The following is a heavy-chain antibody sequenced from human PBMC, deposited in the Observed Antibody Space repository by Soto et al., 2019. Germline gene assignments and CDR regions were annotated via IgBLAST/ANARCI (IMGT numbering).Heavy chain of an antibody. CDR2: ISGSGGST. CDR1: GFTFSSYA. D-gene: IGHD2-15*01. Sequence: PGGSLRLSCAASGFTFSSYAMSWVRQAPGKGLEWVSAISGSGGSTYYADSVKGRFTISRDNSKNTLYLQMNSLRAEDTAVYYCAKDSLAVVAATLFFFAYWGQGSLVIVSS. CDR3: AKDSLAVVAATLFFFAY. J-gene: IGHJ4*02. V-gene: IGHV3-23*01.